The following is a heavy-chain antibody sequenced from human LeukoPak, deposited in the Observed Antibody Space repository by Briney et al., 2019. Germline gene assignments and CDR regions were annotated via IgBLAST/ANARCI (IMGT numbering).Heavy chain of an antibody. CDR3: ARGTLLNCGGDCPPPGKGDY. V-gene: IGHV3-11*04. J-gene: IGHJ4*02. CDR1: GFTFSDYY. Sequence: GGSLRLSCAASGFTFSDYYMSWIRQAPGKGLEWVSYISSSGSTIYYADSVKGRFTISRDNAKNSLYLQMNSLRAEDTAVYYCARGTLLNCGGDCPPPGKGDYWGQGTLVTVSS. D-gene: IGHD2-21*02. CDR2: ISSSGSTI.